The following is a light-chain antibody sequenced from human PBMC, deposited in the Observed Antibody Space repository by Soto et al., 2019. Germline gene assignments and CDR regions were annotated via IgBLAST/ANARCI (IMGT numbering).Light chain of an antibody. CDR2: GAS. J-gene: IGKJ1*01. V-gene: IGKV3-20*01. CDR1: QSVSSSY. CDR3: QHYGSSRA. Sequence: VLTQSPGTLSLSPGERATLSCRPSQSVSSSYLAWYQQKPGQAPRLLIYGASSRATGIPDRFSGSGSGTDFTLTISRLEPEDFAVYYCQHYGSSRAFGQGTKVEI.